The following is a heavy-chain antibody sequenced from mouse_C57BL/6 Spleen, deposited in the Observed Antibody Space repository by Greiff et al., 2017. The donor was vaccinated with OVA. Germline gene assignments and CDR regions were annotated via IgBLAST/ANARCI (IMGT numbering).Heavy chain of an antibody. CDR1: GYTFTDYY. V-gene: IGHV1-76*01. CDR3: ASRGLRRPYYAMDY. J-gene: IGHJ4*01. D-gene: IGHD2-2*01. Sequence: VQLQQSGAELVRPGASVKLSCKASGYTFTDYYINWVKQRPGQGLEWIARIYPGSGNTYYNEKFKGKATLTAEKSSSTAYMQLSSLTSEDSAVYFCASRGLRRPYYAMDYWGQGTSVTVSS. CDR2: IYPGSGNT.